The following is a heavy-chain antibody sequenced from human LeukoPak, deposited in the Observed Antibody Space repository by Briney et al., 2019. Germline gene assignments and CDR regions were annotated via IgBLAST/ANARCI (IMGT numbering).Heavy chain of an antibody. Sequence: SETLSLTCTVSGGSISSGGYSWSWIRQHPGKGLEWIGDIYYSGSTYYNPSLKSRVTISLDTSKNQFSLRLSSVTAADTAVYYCARVAGTAAAPDLWGQGTMVTVSS. D-gene: IGHD6-13*01. CDR3: ARVAGTAAAPDL. CDR1: GGSISSGGYS. J-gene: IGHJ3*01. CDR2: IYYSGST. V-gene: IGHV4-31*03.